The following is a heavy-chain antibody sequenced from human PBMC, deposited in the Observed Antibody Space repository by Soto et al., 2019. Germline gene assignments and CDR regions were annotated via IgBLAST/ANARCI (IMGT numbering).Heavy chain of an antibody. Sequence: QVQLVESGGGVVQPGRSLRLSCAASGFPFSSYGMHWVRQAPGKGPDWVGVIWYDGSNKDYAESVKGRFTISRDNSKNMLYLQMNSLRADDTAVYYCASSINWGQGTLVTVSS. V-gene: IGHV3-33*03. CDR3: ASSIN. J-gene: IGHJ4*02. CDR2: IWYDGSNK. CDR1: GFPFSSYG.